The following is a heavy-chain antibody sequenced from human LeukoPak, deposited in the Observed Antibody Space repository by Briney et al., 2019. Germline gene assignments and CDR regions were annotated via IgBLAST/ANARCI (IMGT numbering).Heavy chain of an antibody. CDR3: ARDSFLEWFGNDAFDI. V-gene: IGHV4-59*01. Sequence: SETLSLTCTVSGGSISSYYWNWIRQPPGKGLERIGYIYYSGSTNYNPSLKSPVTISVDTSKNQFSLKLSSVTAADTAVYYCARDSFLEWFGNDAFDIWGQGTMVTVSS. J-gene: IGHJ3*02. CDR1: GGSISSYY. D-gene: IGHD3-3*01. CDR2: IYYSGST.